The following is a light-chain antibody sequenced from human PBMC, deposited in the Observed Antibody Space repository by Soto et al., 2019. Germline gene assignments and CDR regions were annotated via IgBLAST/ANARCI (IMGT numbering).Light chain of an antibody. CDR2: GAS. J-gene: IGKJ2*01. CDR3: QHYYNWPPYT. V-gene: IGKV3-15*01. CDR1: QSVSNN. Sequence: EIVMTQSPATLSVSPGERVTLSCRASQSVSNNLAWYQQKPGQAPRLLIYGASTRATGIPARFSGSGSGKEVTLTTSGMQSEDFAVYYCQHYYNWPPYTFGQGTKLEIK.